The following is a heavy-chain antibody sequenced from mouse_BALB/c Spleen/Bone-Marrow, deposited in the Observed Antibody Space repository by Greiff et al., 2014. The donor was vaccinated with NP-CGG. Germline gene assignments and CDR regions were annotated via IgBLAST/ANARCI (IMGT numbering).Heavy chain of an antibody. V-gene: IGHV1-14*01. CDR3: ARRGFDEGYYAMDY. CDR2: INPYNDGT. Sequence: VQLQQSGPELVKPGASVKMSCKASGYTFTSYVMHWVKQKPGQGLGWIGYINPYNDGTKYNEKFKGKATLTSDKSSCTAYMELSSLTSEDSAVYYCARRGFDEGYYAMDYWGQGTSVTVSS. CDR1: GYTFTSYV. J-gene: IGHJ4*01.